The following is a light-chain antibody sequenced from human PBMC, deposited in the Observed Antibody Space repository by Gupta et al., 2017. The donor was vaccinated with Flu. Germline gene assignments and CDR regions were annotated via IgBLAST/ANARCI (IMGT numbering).Light chain of an antibody. V-gene: IGKV3D-15*01. CDR2: GAS. Sequence: EIVMTQSPATLSVSPGERATLSCRASQSVSSNLAWYQQKPGQAPRLLIYGASTRANGIPDRFSGSGSGTEFTLTSSSRQSEDFAVYYGQHDNTLHSFGEGTLMEIK. CDR3: QHDNTLHS. J-gene: IGKJ5*01. CDR1: QSVSSN.